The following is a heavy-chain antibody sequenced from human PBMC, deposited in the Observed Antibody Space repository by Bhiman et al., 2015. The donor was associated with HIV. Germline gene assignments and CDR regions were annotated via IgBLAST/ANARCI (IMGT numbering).Heavy chain of an antibody. V-gene: IGHV3-23*01. CDR2: ISNSGGST. J-gene: IGHJ4*02. D-gene: IGHD3-3*01. Sequence: EVQLLESGGGLVQPGGSLRLSCTASGFTFSTYAMSWVRQAPGKGLEWVSSISNSGGSTHYADSVKGRFTISRDNSKNTLYLQMKSLRAEDTAVYYCAKVGDHYDFWSGQGGTFFDYWGQGMLVTVSS. CDR1: GFTFSTYA. CDR3: AKVGDHYDFWSGQGGTFFDY.